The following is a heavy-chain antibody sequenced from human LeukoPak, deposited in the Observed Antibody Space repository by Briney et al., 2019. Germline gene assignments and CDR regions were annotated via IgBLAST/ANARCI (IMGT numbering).Heavy chain of an antibody. V-gene: IGHV3-23*01. CDR1: GFTFSNYA. J-gene: IGHJ4*02. CDR3: AKDPNIAVAGYFDS. D-gene: IGHD6-19*01. CDR2: ISGSGSNT. Sequence: GGSLRLSCAASGFTFSNYAMTWVRQAPGKGLEWVSVISGSGSNTYYADSVKGRFTISRDNSRNMLYLQMNSLRAEDTAVCYCAKDPNIAVAGYFDSWGQGTLITVSS.